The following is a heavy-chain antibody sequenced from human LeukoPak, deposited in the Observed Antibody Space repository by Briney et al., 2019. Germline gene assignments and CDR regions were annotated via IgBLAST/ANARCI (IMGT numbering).Heavy chain of an antibody. CDR1: GGSISSGSYY. V-gene: IGHV4-61*02. D-gene: IGHD3-10*01. J-gene: IGHJ4*02. Sequence: PSETLSLTCTVSGGSISSGSYYWSWIRQPAGKGLEWIGRIYTSGSTNYNPSLKSRVTMSVDTSKNQFSLKLSSVTAADTAVYYCARDQVTMVRGVTPTHFDYWGQGTLVTVSS. CDR2: IYTSGST. CDR3: ARDQVTMVRGVTPTHFDY.